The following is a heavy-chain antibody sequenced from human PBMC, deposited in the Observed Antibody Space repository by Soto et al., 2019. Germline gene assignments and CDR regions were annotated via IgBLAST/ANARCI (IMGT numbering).Heavy chain of an antibody. Sequence: QVQLVESGGGVVQPGRSLRLSCAASGFTFSSYGMHWVRQAPGKGLDWVTLIWYDGRNQYYADSVKGRFTISRDNFKNTLYLQRNSLRDEDTAVYYCARDRTTGGNYVMDVWGQGTAVTVSS. D-gene: IGHD4-17*01. CDR2: IWYDGRNQ. CDR1: GFTFSSYG. V-gene: IGHV3-33*01. CDR3: ARDRTTGGNYVMDV. J-gene: IGHJ6*02.